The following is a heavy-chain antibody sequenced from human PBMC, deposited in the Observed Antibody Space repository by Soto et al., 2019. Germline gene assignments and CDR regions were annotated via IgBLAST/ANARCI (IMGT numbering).Heavy chain of an antibody. CDR2: ISGSGGST. CDR1: GFTVNSYA. Sequence: PWGGLRLSCAASGFTVNSYAMSWVRQAPGKGLEWVSAISGSGGSTYYADSVKGRFTISRDNSKNTLYLQMNSLRAEDTAVYYCAKDPPRSSYYYYMDVWGKGTTVTVSS. CDR3: AKDPPRSSYYYYMDV. J-gene: IGHJ6*03. V-gene: IGHV3-23*01. D-gene: IGHD1-26*01.